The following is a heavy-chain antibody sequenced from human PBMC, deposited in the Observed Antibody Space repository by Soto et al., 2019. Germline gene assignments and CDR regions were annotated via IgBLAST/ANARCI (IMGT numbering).Heavy chain of an antibody. J-gene: IGHJ1*01. CDR2: ISYDGSNK. D-gene: IGHD2-2*02. Sequence: GGSLRLSCAASGFTFSSYAMHWVRQAPGKGLEWVAVISYDGSNKYYADSVKGRFTISRDNSKNTLYLEMNSRRAEDTDVYYCARVRRSDPLLYGAAEYFQHWGQGTLVTVSS. V-gene: IGHV3-30-3*01. CDR1: GFTFSSYA. CDR3: ARVRRSDPLLYGAAEYFQH.